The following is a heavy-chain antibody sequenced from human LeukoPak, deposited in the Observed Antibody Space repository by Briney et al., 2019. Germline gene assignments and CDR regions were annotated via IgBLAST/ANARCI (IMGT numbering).Heavy chain of an antibody. J-gene: IGHJ5*02. CDR1: GGSFSGYY. V-gene: IGHV4-34*01. CDR3: ARESEAMTTSAYNWFDP. Sequence: SETLSLTCAVYGGSFSGYYWSWIRQPPGKGLEWIGEINHSGSTNYNPSLKSRVTISVDTSKNQFSLKLSSVTAADTAVYYCARESEAMTTSAYNWFDPWGQGTLATVSS. CDR2: INHSGST. D-gene: IGHD2/OR15-2a*01.